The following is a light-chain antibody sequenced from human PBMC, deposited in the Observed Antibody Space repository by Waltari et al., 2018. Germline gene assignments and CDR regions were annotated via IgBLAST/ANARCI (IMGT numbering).Light chain of an antibody. V-gene: IGLV1-44*01. CDR3: AAWDDSLNGQV. Sequence: QSVLTQPPSASGTPGQRVTISCSGSSSNIGSNYVYWYQQFPGTVPKLLIYTNNQRSSGVPDRFSGSKSGTSASLAISGLQSEDEADYYCAAWDDSLNGQVFGTGTKVTVL. J-gene: IGLJ1*01. CDR2: TNN. CDR1: SSNIGSNY.